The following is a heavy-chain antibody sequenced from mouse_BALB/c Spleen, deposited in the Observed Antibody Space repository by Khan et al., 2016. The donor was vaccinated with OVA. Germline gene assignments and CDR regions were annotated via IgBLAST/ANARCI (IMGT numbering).Heavy chain of an antibody. D-gene: IGHD2-3*01. CDR3: ARDGSRYNYVMDY. CDR2: INYSGST. CDR1: GYSITSDYA. Sequence: EVELVESGPGLVNPSQSLSLTCTVTGYSITSDYAWNWIRQFPGNKLEWMGYINYSGSTNYNPALKSRISITRDTSKNQFFLQLNSVTTEDTATYYCARDGSRYNYVMDYWGQGTSVTVSS. V-gene: IGHV3-2*02. J-gene: IGHJ4*01.